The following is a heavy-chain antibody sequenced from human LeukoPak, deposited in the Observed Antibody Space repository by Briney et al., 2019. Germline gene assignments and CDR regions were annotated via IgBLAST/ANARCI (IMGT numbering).Heavy chain of an antibody. D-gene: IGHD3-22*01. J-gene: IGHJ4*02. CDR1: GFTFSSYA. V-gene: IGHV3-64*01. CDR2: ISSNGGST. CDR3: ARDRYDSSGYAFDY. Sequence: GGSLRLPCAASGFTFSSYAMHWVRQAPGKGLEYVSAISSNGGSTYYANSVKGRFTISRDNSKNTLYLQMGSLRAEDMAVYYCARDRYDSSGYAFDYWGQGTLVTVSS.